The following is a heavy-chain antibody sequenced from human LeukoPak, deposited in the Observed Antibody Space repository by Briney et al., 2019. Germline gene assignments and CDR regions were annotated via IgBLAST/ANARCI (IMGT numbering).Heavy chain of an antibody. V-gene: IGHV1-18*01. CDR1: GYTFTSYG. Sequence: ASVKVSCKASGYTFTSYGYSWVRQAPGQGLEWMGWISAYNGNTKYAQKFQGRVTMTTVTSTSTAYMELRSLRSDDTAVYYCAREREMTMDVWGQGTTVTVSS. CDR3: AREREMTMDV. CDR2: ISAYNGNT. D-gene: IGHD5-24*01. J-gene: IGHJ6*02.